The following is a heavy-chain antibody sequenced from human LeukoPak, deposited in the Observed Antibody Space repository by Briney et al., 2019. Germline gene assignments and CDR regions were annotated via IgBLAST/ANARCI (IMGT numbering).Heavy chain of an antibody. D-gene: IGHD3-10*01. J-gene: IGHJ6*02. Sequence: PGGSLRLSCAASGFTFSSYDMHWVRQATGKGLEWVSAIGTAGDTYYPGSVKGRFTISRENAKNSLYLQMNSLRAEDTAVYYCARYYYGSGRPGKYYYYGMDVRGQGTTVTVSS. V-gene: IGHV3-13*01. CDR3: ARYYYGSGRPGKYYYYGMDV. CDR1: GFTFSSYD. CDR2: IGTAGDT.